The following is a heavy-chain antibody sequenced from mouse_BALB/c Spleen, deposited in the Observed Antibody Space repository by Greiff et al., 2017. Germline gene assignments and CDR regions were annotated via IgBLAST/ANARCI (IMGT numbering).Heavy chain of an antibody. CDR3: ASTAVGDY. Sequence: VQLQQSGAELVRPGALVKLSCKASGFNIKDYYMHWVKQRPEQGLEWIGRIDPANGNTKYDPKFQGKATITADTSSNTAYLQLSSLTSEDTAVYYCASTAVGDYWGQGTTLTVSS. J-gene: IGHJ2*01. V-gene: IGHV14-1*02. CDR2: IDPANGNT. CDR1: GFNIKDYY. D-gene: IGHD1-1*01.